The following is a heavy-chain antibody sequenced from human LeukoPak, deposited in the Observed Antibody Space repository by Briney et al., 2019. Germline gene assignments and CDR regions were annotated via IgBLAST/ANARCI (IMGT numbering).Heavy chain of an antibody. CDR2: ISSSGSTI. D-gene: IGHD5-18*01. CDR1: GFTFSSYS. V-gene: IGHV3-48*04. J-gene: IGHJ4*02. Sequence: GGSLRLSCAASGFTFSSYSMNWVRQAPGKGLEWVSYISSSGSTIYYADSVKGRFTISRDNAKNSLYLQMNSLRAEDTAVYYCASGFGSTAMVTFDYWGQGTLVTVSS. CDR3: ASGFGSTAMVTFDY.